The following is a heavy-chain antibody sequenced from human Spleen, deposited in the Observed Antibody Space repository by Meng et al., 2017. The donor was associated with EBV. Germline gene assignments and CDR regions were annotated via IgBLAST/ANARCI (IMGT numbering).Heavy chain of an antibody. CDR3: GRSGNYHYFDY. D-gene: IGHD1-26*01. CDR1: GGSIVISNYS. J-gene: IGHJ4*02. Sequence: QWELPGPGPGWGKLSETLSLTCTGSGGSIVISNYSGGWVRQPPGKGLEWIGSIYYSGSTDYNPSLESRLTISVDTSKNQFSLKLSSVTAADTAVYYCGRSGNYHYFDYWGQGTLVTVSS. V-gene: IGHV4-39*07. CDR2: IYYSGST.